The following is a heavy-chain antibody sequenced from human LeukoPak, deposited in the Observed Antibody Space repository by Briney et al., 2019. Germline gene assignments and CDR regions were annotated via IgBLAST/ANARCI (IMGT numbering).Heavy chain of an antibody. CDR2: IYYTGTT. CDR1: GGSMGRGGYY. V-gene: IGHV4-31*03. J-gene: IGHJ5*02. Sequence: SQTLSLTCTVSGGSMGRGGYYWSWVRQSPGKGLEWIGYIYYTGTTNYNPSLKSRVTMSVDTSKNQFSLNLSSVTAADTAVYYCARVPIPCDTTGLLDPWGQGALVTVSS. D-gene: IGHD1-1*01. CDR3: ARVPIPCDTTGLLDP.